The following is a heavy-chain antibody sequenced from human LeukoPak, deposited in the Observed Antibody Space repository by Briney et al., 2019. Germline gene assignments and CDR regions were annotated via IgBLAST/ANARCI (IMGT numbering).Heavy chain of an antibody. CDR3: ASGVGDAFDI. V-gene: IGHV3-48*04. CDR1: GFTFSSNG. CDR2: ISATGGTI. J-gene: IGHJ3*02. Sequence: GGSLRLCCAASGFTFSSNGMNWVRQAPGKGLEWVSYISATGGTIYYADSVKGRFTISRDNAKNSLYLKMNSLRAEDAAMYYCASGVGDAFDIWGQGTMVTVSS. D-gene: IGHD3-10*01.